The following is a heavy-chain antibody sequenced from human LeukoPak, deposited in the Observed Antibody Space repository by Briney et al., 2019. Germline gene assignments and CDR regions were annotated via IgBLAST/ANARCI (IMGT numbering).Heavy chain of an antibody. D-gene: IGHD6-6*01. CDR2: IYYSGST. Sequence: SETLSLTCTVSGVSISSSSYYWGWIRQPPGKGLEWIGSIYYSGSTYYNPSLKSRVTISVDTSKNQFSLKLSSVTAADTAVYYCARALGSSVTHYYMDVWGKGTTVTVSS. CDR1: GVSISSSSYY. J-gene: IGHJ6*03. V-gene: IGHV4-39*07. CDR3: ARALGSSVTHYYMDV.